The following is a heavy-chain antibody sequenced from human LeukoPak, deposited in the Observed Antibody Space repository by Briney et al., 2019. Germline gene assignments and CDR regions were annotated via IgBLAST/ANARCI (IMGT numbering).Heavy chain of an antibody. V-gene: IGHV4-34*01. CDR1: GGSFSGYY. Sequence: SETLSLTCAVYGGSFSGYYWSWIRQPPGKGLEWIGEINHSGSTNYNPSLKSRVTISVDTSKNRFSLKLSSVTAADTAVYYCARTPGRRSGWFDPWGQGTLVTVSS. CDR2: INHSGST. CDR3: ARTPGRRSGWFDP. J-gene: IGHJ5*02.